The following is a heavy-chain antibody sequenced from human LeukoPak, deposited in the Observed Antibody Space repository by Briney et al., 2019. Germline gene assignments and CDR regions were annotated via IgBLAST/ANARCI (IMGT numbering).Heavy chain of an antibody. CDR3: ARKRSTSRYYYYYMDV. V-gene: IGHV4-4*07. Sequence: SETLSLTCTVSGGSISSYYWSWIRQPAGKGLEWIGRIYTSGSTNYNPSLKSRVTMSVDTSKNQFSLKLSSVTAADTAVYYCARKRSTSRYYYYYMDVWGKGTTVTVSS. J-gene: IGHJ6*03. D-gene: IGHD2-2*01. CDR2: IYTSGST. CDR1: GGSISSYY.